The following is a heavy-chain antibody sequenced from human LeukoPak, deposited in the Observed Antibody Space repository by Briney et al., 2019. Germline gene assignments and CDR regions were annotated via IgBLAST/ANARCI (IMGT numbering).Heavy chain of an antibody. CDR3: ARIYGDDNFFGDY. D-gene: IGHD4-17*01. Sequence: GESLKISCKGSGYSFNSYWIGWVRQMPGKGLEWMGIIYPGDSDTRYSPSFQGQVTISADKSISTAYLQWRSLKASDTAMYYCARIYGDDNFFGDYWGQGTLVTVSS. CDR2: IYPGDSDT. J-gene: IGHJ4*02. CDR1: GYSFNSYW. V-gene: IGHV5-51*01.